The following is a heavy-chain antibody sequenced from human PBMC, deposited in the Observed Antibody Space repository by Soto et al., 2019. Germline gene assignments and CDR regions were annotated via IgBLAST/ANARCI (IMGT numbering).Heavy chain of an antibody. CDR1: GFSLSTSGVG. D-gene: IGHD2-15*01. J-gene: IGHJ4*02. V-gene: IGHV2-5*02. CDR2: IYWDDDK. CDR3: AHSPSYCSGYSCYSGFDY. Sequence: QITLKESGPTLVKPTQTLTLTCTFSGFSLSTSGVGVGWIRQPPGKALEWLALIYWDDDKRYSPSLKSRLTITKDTPKNQVVLTMTNMDPVDTATYYCAHSPSYCSGYSCYSGFDYWGQGTLVTVSS.